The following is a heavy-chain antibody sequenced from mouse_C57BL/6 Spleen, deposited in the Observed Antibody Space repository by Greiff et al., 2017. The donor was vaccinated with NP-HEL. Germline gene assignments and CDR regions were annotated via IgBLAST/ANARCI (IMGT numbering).Heavy chain of an antibody. CDR1: GFTFSSYT. CDR3: ARRILPYYFDY. V-gene: IGHV5-9*01. J-gene: IGHJ2*01. Sequence: EVKVVESGGGLVKPGGSLKLSCAASGFTFSSYTMSWVRQTPEKRLEWVATISGGGGNTYYPDSVKGRFTISRDNAKNTLYLQMSSLRSEDTALYYCARRILPYYFDYWGQGTTLTVSS. CDR2: ISGGGGNT.